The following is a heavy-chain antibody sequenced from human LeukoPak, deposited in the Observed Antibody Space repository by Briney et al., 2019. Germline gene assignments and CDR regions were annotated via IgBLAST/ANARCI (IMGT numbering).Heavy chain of an antibody. CDR2: IKSKTDGGTI. CDR1: GFSFTNAW. D-gene: IGHD3-10*01. V-gene: IGHV3-15*05. CDR3: TTVTLRPVGL. J-gene: IGHJ4*02. Sequence: GGSLRLSCAASGFSFTNAWMGWVRQAPGKGLEWVGRIKSKTDGGTIDYAAPVKGRFTISRDDSKNTLFLQMNSLKIEDTAVYYCTTVTLRPVGLWGQGTLVTVSS.